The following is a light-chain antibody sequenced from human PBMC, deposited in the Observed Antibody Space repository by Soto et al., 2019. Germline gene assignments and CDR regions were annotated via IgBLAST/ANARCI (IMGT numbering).Light chain of an antibody. V-gene: IGLV6-57*02. CDR3: QSYDSSNHVV. CDR1: SGSIASNY. CDR2: EDN. Sequence: NFMLTQPHSVSESPGKTVIISCTGSSGSIASNYVQWYQQRPGSAPTTVIYEDNRRPSGVPDRFSGSIDSSSNSASLIISGLKTEDEGDYYCQSYDSSNHVVFGGGTKLTVL. J-gene: IGLJ2*01.